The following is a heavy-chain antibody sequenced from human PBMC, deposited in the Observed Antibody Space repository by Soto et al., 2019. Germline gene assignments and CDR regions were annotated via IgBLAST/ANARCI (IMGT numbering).Heavy chain of an antibody. J-gene: IGHJ5*02. D-gene: IGHD3-3*01. CDR3: ARDRPMYYDFWRGGWFDP. Sequence: SETLSLTYAVYGGSFSGYYWSWIRQPPGKGLEWIGEINHSGSTNYNPSLKSRVTISVDTSKNQFSLKLSSVTAADTAVYYCARDRPMYYDFWRGGWFDPWGQGTLVTVSS. CDR2: INHSGST. V-gene: IGHV4-34*01. CDR1: GGSFSGYY.